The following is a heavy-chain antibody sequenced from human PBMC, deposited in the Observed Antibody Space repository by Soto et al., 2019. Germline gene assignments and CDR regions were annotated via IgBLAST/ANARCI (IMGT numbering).Heavy chain of an antibody. Sequence: GGSLRLSCAASGFTFSNFGMHWVRQAPGKGLEWVAIVSYDGSEKYYADSVKGRFTISRDNAKNTLYLQMNSLTTEDTAVYYCARDQVGASGHYWGQGTLVTVSS. CDR2: VSYDGSEK. D-gene: IGHD1-26*01. J-gene: IGHJ4*02. CDR1: GFTFSNFG. V-gene: IGHV3-30*03. CDR3: ARDQVGASGHY.